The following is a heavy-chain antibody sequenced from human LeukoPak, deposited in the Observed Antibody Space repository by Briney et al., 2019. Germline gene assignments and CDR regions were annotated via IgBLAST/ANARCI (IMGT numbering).Heavy chain of an antibody. Sequence: PAGSLRRSCVTSGFTVSSNYMIWVRQAPGKGLEWVSVIYTQGSTYYADSVKGRFTISRDNSKNTLYLQMNSLRVEDTAVYYCARIQREHNDYNYWYWGQGTLVTVSS. CDR3: ARIQREHNDYNYWY. CDR2: IYTQGST. V-gene: IGHV3-53*01. D-gene: IGHD5-24*01. CDR1: GFTVSSNY. J-gene: IGHJ4*02.